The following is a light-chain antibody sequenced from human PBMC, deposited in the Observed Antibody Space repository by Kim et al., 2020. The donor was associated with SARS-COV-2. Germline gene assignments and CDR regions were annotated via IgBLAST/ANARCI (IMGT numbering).Light chain of an antibody. CDR2: DAS. CDR3: QQRSNWPRT. CDR1: QSVNSN. Sequence: EIVLTQSPATLSLSPGERATLSCRASQSVNSNLAWYQQKHSQAPRLLIYDASNRATGIPARFSGSGSGTDFTLTISSLETEDFAVYYCQQRSNWPRTFGQGTKVDIK. V-gene: IGKV3-11*01. J-gene: IGKJ1*01.